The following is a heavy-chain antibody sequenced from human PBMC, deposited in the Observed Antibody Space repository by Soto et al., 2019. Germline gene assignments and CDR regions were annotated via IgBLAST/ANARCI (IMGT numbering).Heavy chain of an antibody. CDR1: GFPFSSYW. CDR2: IKGDGSST. V-gene: IGHV3-74*01. Sequence: GGSLRLSCAASGFPFSSYWMHWVRQAPGKGLEWVSRIKGDGSSTSYADTVKSRYTISRDNAKNMLYLLMNSLRFVVVAVFYCTRRGCSTTGCYFNWGRGTLVTVSS. CDR3: TRRGCSTTGCYFN. D-gene: IGHD2-2*01. J-gene: IGHJ4*02.